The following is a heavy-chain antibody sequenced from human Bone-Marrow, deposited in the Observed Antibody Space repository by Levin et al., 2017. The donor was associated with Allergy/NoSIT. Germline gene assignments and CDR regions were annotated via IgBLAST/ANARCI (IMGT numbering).Heavy chain of an antibody. V-gene: IGHV5-51*01. CDR2: IHPDNSAT. CDR3: ARRRRFASGTYARSWFDP. J-gene: IGHJ5*02. CDR1: GYTFPSYW. Sequence: GESLKISCKGSGYTFPSYWIGWVRQMAGKGLEWMGSIHPDNSATTYSPSFQGQVTFSVDKSIGIAYLQWSSLKASDSAMYYCARRRRFASGTYARSWFDPWGQGTLVTVSS. D-gene: IGHD3-10*01.